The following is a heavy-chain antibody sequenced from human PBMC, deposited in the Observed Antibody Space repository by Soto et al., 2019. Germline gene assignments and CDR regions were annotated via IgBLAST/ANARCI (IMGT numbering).Heavy chain of an antibody. Sequence: QITLKESGPTLVKPTQTLTLTCSFSGFSLSTTGVGVGWIRQSPGKALEWLAIIYWDNDKRYSPSLKSRVTIAKDTSKNRVVLTVTNTDPVYTGTYYCARSLWFGELHWGQGALVTVSS. J-gene: IGHJ4*02. CDR3: ARSLWFGELH. CDR2: IYWDNDK. V-gene: IGHV2-5*02. CDR1: GFSLSTTGVG. D-gene: IGHD3-10*01.